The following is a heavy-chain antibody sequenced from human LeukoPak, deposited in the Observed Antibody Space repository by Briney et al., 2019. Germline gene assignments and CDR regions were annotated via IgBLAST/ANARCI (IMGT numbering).Heavy chain of an antibody. CDR3: ARPQQSRNLLNFDY. V-gene: IGHV4-39*01. J-gene: IGHJ4*02. D-gene: IGHD6-13*01. Sequence: PSETLSLTCTVSGGSISGSSYYWTWIRQPPGKGLEWIGSVYYGGSTYYNPSLKSRVTISIDTSKNQFSLKLSSVTAADTAVYYCARPQQSRNLLNFDYWGQGTLVTVSS. CDR1: GGSISGSSYY. CDR2: VYYGGST.